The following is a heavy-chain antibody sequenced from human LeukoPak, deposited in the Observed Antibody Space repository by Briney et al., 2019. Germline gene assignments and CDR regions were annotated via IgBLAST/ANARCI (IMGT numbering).Heavy chain of an antibody. J-gene: IGHJ6*03. D-gene: IGHD6-19*01. V-gene: IGHV3-66*01. CDR2: IYSGGST. Sequence: PGGSLRLSCAASGFTVSSNYMSWVRQAPGKGLEWVSVIYSGGSTYYADSVKGRFTISRDNSKNTLYLQMNSLRAEDTAVYYCAKGAVAGPLYYYYYMDVWGKGTTVTVSS. CDR3: AKGAVAGPLYYYYYMDV. CDR1: GFTVSSNY.